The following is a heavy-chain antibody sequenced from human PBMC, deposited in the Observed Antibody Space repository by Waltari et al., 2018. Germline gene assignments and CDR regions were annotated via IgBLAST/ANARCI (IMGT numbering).Heavy chain of an antibody. Sequence: EVQLVESGGGLVKTGRSLRLSCAASGFTFSSYSMNWVRQAPGKGLEWGSSISSSSSYIYFADSVKGRLTISRDTSKNSLYLQMNSLRAEDTAVYYCARVVAVAGTGDYWCQGTLVTVSS. J-gene: IGHJ4*02. D-gene: IGHD6-19*01. V-gene: IGHV3-21*01. CDR1: GFTFSSYS. CDR2: ISSSSSYI. CDR3: ARVVAVAGTGDY.